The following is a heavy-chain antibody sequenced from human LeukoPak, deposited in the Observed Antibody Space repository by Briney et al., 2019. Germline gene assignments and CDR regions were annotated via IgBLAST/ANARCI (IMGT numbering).Heavy chain of an antibody. CDR1: GGSISSYY. D-gene: IGHD2-2*01. Sequence: SETLSLTCTVSGGSISSYYWSWIRQPPGKGLEWIGYIYYSGSTNYNPSLKSRVTISVDTSKNQFSLKLSSVTAADTAVYYCARDRRCSSTSCYYESYNWFDPWGQGTLVTVSS. J-gene: IGHJ5*02. CDR2: IYYSGST. CDR3: ARDRRCSSTSCYYESYNWFDP. V-gene: IGHV4-59*12.